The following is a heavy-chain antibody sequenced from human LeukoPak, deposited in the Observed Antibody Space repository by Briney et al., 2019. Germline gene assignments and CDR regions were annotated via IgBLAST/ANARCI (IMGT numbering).Heavy chain of an antibody. CDR3: ARGGRQLWQSYFDD. V-gene: IGHV1-46*01. CDR2: INPTGDKT. Sequence: ASVKVSCKASGYTFTDHYMHWVRQAPGQGLEWMGLINPTGDKTWYAQKFQGRVTMTGDMSTSTFYMELSSLTSEDTAIYYCARGGRQLWQSYFDDWGQGTLVTVSS. J-gene: IGHJ4*03. CDR1: GYTFTDHY. D-gene: IGHD5-18*01.